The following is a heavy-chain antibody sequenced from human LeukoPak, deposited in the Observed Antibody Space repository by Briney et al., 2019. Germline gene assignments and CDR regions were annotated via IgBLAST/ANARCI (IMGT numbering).Heavy chain of an antibody. V-gene: IGHV3-23*01. Sequence: PGGSLRLSCVGSGFTFRSHAMSWVRQAPEKGLEFVSGIYENGGTTYYADSVKGRFTISRDNSKNTLYLQLNSLRADDTAAYYCATSLGAVTNYFGYWGQGTLVTVSS. D-gene: IGHD4-17*01. CDR2: IYENGGTT. J-gene: IGHJ4*02. CDR3: ATSLGAVTNYFGY. CDR1: GFTFRSHA.